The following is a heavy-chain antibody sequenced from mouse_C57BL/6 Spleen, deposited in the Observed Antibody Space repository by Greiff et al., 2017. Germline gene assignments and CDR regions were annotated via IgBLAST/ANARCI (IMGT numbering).Heavy chain of an antibody. V-gene: IGHV1-80*01. CDR3: ARSEYYGCSFFAY. D-gene: IGHD1-1*01. Sequence: VQLQESGAELVKPGASVKISCKASGYAFSSYWMNWVKQRPGKGLEWIGEIYPGDGDTNYNGKFKGKATLTADKSSSTAYLQLSSLTSEDSAFYFCARSEYYGCSFFAYWGQGTLVTVSA. CDR2: IYPGDGDT. CDR1: GYAFSSYW. J-gene: IGHJ3*01.